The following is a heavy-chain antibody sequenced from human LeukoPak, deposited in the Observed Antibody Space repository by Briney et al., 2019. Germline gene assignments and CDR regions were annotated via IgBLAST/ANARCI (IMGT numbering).Heavy chain of an antibody. D-gene: IGHD3-22*01. J-gene: IGHJ4*02. Sequence: ASVKVSCKASGYTFTSYGISWVRQAPGQGLEWMGGIIPIFGTANYAQKFQGRVTITADESTSTAYMELSSLRSEDTAVYYCARDGYYDSSDYWGQGTLVTVSS. V-gene: IGHV1-69*13. CDR3: ARDGYYDSSDY. CDR1: GYTFTSYG. CDR2: IIPIFGTA.